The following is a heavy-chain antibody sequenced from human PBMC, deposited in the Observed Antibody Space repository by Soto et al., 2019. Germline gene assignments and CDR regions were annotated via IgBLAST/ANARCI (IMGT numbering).Heavy chain of an antibody. J-gene: IGHJ6*03. CDR2: INHSGST. D-gene: IGHD3-3*01. V-gene: IGHV4-34*01. Sequence: QVKLQQWGAGLLKPSETLSLTCAVYGGSFSGYYWRWIRQPPGQGLEWIGAINHSGSTNYNPSPKSRVSISVDTSKNQFSLKLSSVTAADTALYYCARGRGTIFGVVKSTTNNYYYYLCVWGQGTTVTVSS. CDR1: GGSFSGYY. CDR3: ARGRGTIFGVVKSTTNNYYYYLCV.